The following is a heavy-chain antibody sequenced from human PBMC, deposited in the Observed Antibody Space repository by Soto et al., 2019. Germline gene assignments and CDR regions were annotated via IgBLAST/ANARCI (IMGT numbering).Heavy chain of an antibody. CDR1: GFIVSSSY. CDR3: ASDRGYSGYDSPRFYCGMDV. D-gene: IGHD5-12*01. Sequence: GGSLRLSCAASGFIVSSSYMSWVRQAPGKGLEWVAVIYSAGSTYYADSVKGRFTIYRDSSKNTLYLQMDSLRAEDTAVYSCASDRGYSGYDSPRFYCGMDVWGQGTTVTVSS. V-gene: IGHV3-66*01. CDR2: IYSAGST. J-gene: IGHJ6*02.